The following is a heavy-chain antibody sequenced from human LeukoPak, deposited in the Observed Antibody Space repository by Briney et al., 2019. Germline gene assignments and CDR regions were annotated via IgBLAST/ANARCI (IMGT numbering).Heavy chain of an antibody. V-gene: IGHV4-59*01. CDR2: IYYSGST. Sequence: SQTLSLTCTVSGGSISSYYWSWIRQPPGKGLEWIGYIYYSGSTNYNPSLKSRVTISVDTSKNQFSLKLSSVTAADTAVYYCARAIAYGATVTTFDYYYGMDVWGQGTTVTVSS. CDR3: ARAIAYGATVTTFDYYYGMDV. J-gene: IGHJ6*02. CDR1: GGSISSYY. D-gene: IGHD4-17*01.